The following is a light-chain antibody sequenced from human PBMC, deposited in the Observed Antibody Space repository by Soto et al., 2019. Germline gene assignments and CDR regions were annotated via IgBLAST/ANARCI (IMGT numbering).Light chain of an antibody. CDR2: LAS. CDR3: MQTLQTRT. V-gene: IGKV2-28*01. CDR1: QSLLHSNGYHY. J-gene: IGKJ1*01. Sequence: DIVMTQSPLSPPVTPGDPASISCRSSQSLLHSNGYHYLDWYLQKPGQSPQLLIYLASNRASGVHDRFSVSGSGTYFTLKISRVEAEDVGVYYCMQTLQTRTFGQGTKVEIK.